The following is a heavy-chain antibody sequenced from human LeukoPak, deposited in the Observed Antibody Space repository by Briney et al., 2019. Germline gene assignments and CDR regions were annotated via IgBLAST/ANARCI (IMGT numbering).Heavy chain of an antibody. CDR1: GGSISSGDYY. V-gene: IGHV4-30-4*01. CDR3: ARDHGTKMVQLWTRDAFDI. J-gene: IGHJ3*02. D-gene: IGHD5-18*01. Sequence: SETLSLTCTVSGGSISSGDYYWSRIRQPPGKGLEWIGYIYYSGSTYYNPSLKSRVTISVDTSKNQFSLKLSSVTAADTAVYYCARDHGTKMVQLWTRDAFDIWGQGTMVTVSS. CDR2: IYYSGST.